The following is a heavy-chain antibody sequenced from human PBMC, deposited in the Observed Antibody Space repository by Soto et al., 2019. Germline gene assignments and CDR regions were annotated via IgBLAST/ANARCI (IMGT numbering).Heavy chain of an antibody. J-gene: IGHJ4*02. Sequence: SVKVSCKASGGIFTNYSFSWVRQAPGQGLECMGGIIPIFGTANYAQKFQGRVTITADESTTTAYMDLSSLTSEDTAVYYCAREKADFGGNSTYFDYWGQGTLVTVSS. V-gene: IGHV1-69*13. CDR2: IIPIFGTA. D-gene: IGHD2-21*02. CDR3: AREKADFGGNSTYFDY. CDR1: GGIFTNYS.